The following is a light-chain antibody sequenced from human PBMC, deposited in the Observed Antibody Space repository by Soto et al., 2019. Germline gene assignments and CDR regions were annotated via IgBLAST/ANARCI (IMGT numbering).Light chain of an antibody. CDR2: SNN. CDR1: GSNIGGNS. V-gene: IGLV1-44*01. Sequence: QSALTQPPSASGTPGQGVTISCSGSGSNIGGNSVNWYQQLPGSAPQLLIYSNNQRPSGVPDRFSGSKSGTSASLAISGLQSGDEADYYCAAWDDRLKGNVFGTGTKVTVL. CDR3: AAWDDRLKGNV. J-gene: IGLJ1*01.